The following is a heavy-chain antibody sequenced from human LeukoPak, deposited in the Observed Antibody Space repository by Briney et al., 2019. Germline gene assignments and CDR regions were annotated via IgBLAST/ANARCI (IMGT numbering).Heavy chain of an antibody. CDR1: GFTFNTYT. Sequence: GGSLRLSCAASGFTFNTYTMNWVRQAPGKGLEWVSYISGSSGIIDYADSVRGRFTISRDNAKNSLYLQMNSLSTEDTALYYCAKDWGSSDWYNYFDPWGQGTLVTVSS. J-gene: IGHJ5*02. CDR3: AKDWGSSDWYNYFDP. CDR2: ISGSSGII. V-gene: IGHV3-48*01. D-gene: IGHD6-19*01.